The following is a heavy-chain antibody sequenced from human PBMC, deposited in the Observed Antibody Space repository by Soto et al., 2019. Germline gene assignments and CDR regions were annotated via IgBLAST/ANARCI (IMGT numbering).Heavy chain of an antibody. V-gene: IGHV1-2*04. CDR3: ARDTAGTGRYFDL. CDR2: INPNSGGT. J-gene: IGHJ2*01. D-gene: IGHD6-13*01. Sequence: QVQLVQSGAEVKKPGASVKVSCKASGYTFTGYYMHWVRQAPGQGLEWMGWINPNSGGTNYAQKFQGWFTMTRDTSISTAYMELSRLRSDDTAVYYCARDTAGTGRYFDLWGRGTLVTVSS. CDR1: GYTFTGYY.